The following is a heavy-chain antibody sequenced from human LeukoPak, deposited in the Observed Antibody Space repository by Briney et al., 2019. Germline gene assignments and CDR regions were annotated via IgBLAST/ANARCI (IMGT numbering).Heavy chain of an antibody. Sequence: ASVKVSCKASGYTFTSHGLSWVRQAPGQGLEWMGRISAYNGDTKYAQKMQGRVTMTTDTTTSTAYMELRSLRSDDTAVYYCARDRGSYCGGGSCYAPHIDYWGQGTLVTVSS. D-gene: IGHD2-15*01. V-gene: IGHV1-18*01. CDR1: GYTFTSHG. J-gene: IGHJ4*02. CDR2: ISAYNGDT. CDR3: ARDRGSYCGGGSCYAPHIDY.